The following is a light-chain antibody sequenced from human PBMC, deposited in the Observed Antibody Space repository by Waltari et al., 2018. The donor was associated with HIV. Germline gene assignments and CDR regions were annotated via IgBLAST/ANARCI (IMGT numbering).Light chain of an antibody. CDR3: QQYGGSPPYT. CDR2: GAG. V-gene: IGKV3-20*01. CDR1: QSVSSN. J-gene: IGKJ2*01. Sequence: EIVMTQSPVTLSVSPGERATISCRASQSVSSNLAWYQQKPGQAPRLLIYGAGSRAAGIPDRFSGSGTGTDFTLAISRLEPDDFAVYYCQQYGGSPPYTFGQGTKLEIK.